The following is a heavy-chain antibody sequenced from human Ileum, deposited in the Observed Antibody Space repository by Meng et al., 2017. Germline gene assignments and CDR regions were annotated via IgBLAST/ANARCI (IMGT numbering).Heavy chain of an antibody. V-gene: IGHV3-30*15. CDR3: VGEVGPRDFDN. CDR2: ISFNGNYK. CDR1: GSTFNDYH. J-gene: IGHJ4*02. D-gene: IGHD1-26*01. Sequence: QVQAEGFWGGFVMPGGSLAVSASAVGSTFNDYHVSWIRQAPGKGLELVALISFNGNYKDYPDSVKGRFTISRDNSKNTLYLQMSSLRVEDTAVYYCVGEVGPRDFDNWGQGILVTVSS.